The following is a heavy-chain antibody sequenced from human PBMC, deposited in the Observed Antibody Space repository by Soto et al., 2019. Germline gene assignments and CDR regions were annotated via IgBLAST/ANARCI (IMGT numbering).Heavy chain of an antibody. V-gene: IGHV1-69*01. Sequence: QVQLVQSGAEVTKPGSSVKVSCKASGGTFSSYAISWVRQAPGQGLEWMGGIIPIFGTANYAQKFQGRVTITADESTSTDYMELSSLRSEDTAVYYCARWAYGGNSALYKLDYWGQGTLVTVSS. CDR3: ARWAYGGNSALYKLDY. CDR1: GGTFSSYA. D-gene: IGHD2-21*02. J-gene: IGHJ4*02. CDR2: IIPIFGTA.